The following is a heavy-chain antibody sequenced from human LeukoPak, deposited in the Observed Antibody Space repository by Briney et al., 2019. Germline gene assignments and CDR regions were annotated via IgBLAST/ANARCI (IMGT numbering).Heavy chain of an antibody. CDR2: IYYSGST. D-gene: IGHD3-22*01. CDR1: GGSISSSSYY. Sequence: PSETLSLTCTVSGGSISSSSYYWGWIRQPPGKGLEWIGSIYYSGSTYYNPSLKSRVTISVDTSKNQFSLKLSSVTAADTAVYYCARGRVYYDSSGKPYDYWGQGTLVTVSS. CDR3: ARGRVYYDSSGKPYDY. V-gene: IGHV4-39*07. J-gene: IGHJ4*02.